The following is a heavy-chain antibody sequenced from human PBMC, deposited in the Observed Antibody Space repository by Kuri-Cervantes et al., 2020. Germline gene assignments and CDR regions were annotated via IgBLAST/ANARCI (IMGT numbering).Heavy chain of an antibody. CDR3: ARASYDFWSGYYPYYYYMDV. CDR2: INHSGST. Sequence: ESLKISCAVSGFTFSSYWMSWVRQPPGKGLEWIGEINHSGSTNYNPSLKSRVTISVDTSKNQFSLKLSSVTAADTAVYYCARASYDFWSGYYPYYYYMDVWGKGTTVTVSS. CDR1: GFTFSSYW. V-gene: IGHV4-34*01. J-gene: IGHJ6*03. D-gene: IGHD3-3*01.